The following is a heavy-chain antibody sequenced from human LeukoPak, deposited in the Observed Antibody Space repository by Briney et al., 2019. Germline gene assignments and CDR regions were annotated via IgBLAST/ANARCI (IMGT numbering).Heavy chain of an antibody. CDR3: ARRSITMVRGVIITSPHFDY. J-gene: IGHJ4*02. D-gene: IGHD3-10*01. Sequence: GESLKISCKGSGYSFTSYWIGWVRQMPGKGLEWMGIIYPGDSDIRYSPSFQGQVTISADKSISTAYLQWSSLKASDTAMYYCARRSITMVRGVIITSPHFDYWGQGTLVTVSS. CDR1: GYSFTSYW. V-gene: IGHV5-51*01. CDR2: IYPGDSDI.